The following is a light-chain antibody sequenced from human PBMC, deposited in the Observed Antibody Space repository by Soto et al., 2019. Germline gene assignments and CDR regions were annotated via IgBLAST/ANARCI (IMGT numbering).Light chain of an antibody. V-gene: IGLV2-14*01. J-gene: IGLJ1*01. CDR1: SSDVGGYNY. CDR3: SSYTSTITYV. CDR2: EVS. Sequence: SVLTRPASVSGSPGQSITISCTGTSSDVGGYNYVSWYQQHPGKAPKLMIYEVSNRPSGVSNRFSGSKSGNTASLTISGLQAEDEADYYCSSYTSTITYVFGSGTKVTVL.